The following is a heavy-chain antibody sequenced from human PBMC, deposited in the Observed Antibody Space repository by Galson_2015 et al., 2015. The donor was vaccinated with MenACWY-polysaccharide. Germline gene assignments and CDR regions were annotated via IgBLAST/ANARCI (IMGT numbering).Heavy chain of an antibody. CDR2: IKQDGSEK. V-gene: IGHV3-7*01. CDR1: GFTFSGFW. Sequence: SLRLSCAASGFTFSGFWMSWVRQAPGKGLEWVANIKQDGSEKYYVDSVKGRLTIYRDNTKNSLYLQMHSLRAEDTAVYSCARGHYGMDVWGQGTTVTVSS. J-gene: IGHJ6*02. CDR3: ARGHYGMDV.